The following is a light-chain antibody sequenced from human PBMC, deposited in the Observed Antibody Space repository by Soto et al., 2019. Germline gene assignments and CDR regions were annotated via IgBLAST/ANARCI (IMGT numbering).Light chain of an antibody. J-gene: IGKJ2*01. Sequence: IVMTQSPATLSVSPGERATLSCRASQSVATNLAWYQQKPGQAPRLLIHSASTRATGVPARFSGSGSGTEFTLTISSLQSEDFAVYYCQHHNYWPSCGQGTNLEIK. V-gene: IGKV3-15*01. CDR3: QHHNYWPS. CDR1: QSVATN. CDR2: SAS.